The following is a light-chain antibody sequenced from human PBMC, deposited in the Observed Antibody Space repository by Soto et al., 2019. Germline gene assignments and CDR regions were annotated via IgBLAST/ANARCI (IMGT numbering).Light chain of an antibody. CDR2: GAS. V-gene: IGKV3-15*01. Sequence: EIVMTQSPATLSVSPGERVSLSCRASQSISTNLAWYQQKPGQAPRLLIYGASTRATGLPARFSGSGSGTEVTLTISSLQSEDFAVYYCQQYSEWPPLTFGGGTKVEIK. J-gene: IGKJ4*01. CDR3: QQYSEWPPLT. CDR1: QSISTN.